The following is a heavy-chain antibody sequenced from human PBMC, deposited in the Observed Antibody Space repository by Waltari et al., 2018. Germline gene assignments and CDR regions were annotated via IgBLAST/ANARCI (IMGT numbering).Heavy chain of an antibody. CDR1: GDSFTTYW. J-gene: IGHJ4*02. D-gene: IGHD3-10*01. V-gene: IGHV5-51*03. CDR2: IYPGDSDT. CDR3: ARRDRGGSVSNYFDY. Sequence: DVQLAQSGAEVNKAGESLKISCKGSGDSFTTYWMGWVRQMPGKGLEWMGIIYPGDSDTRYSPSFQGQVTISVDKSITTAYLQWSSLKASDTAIYFCARRDRGGSVSNYFDYWGQGTLVTVSS.